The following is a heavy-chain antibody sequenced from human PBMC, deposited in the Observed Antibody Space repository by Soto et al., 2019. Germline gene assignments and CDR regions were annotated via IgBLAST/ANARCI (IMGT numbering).Heavy chain of an antibody. V-gene: IGHV1-46*03. D-gene: IGHD2-15*01. J-gene: IGHJ4*02. Sequence: GASVKVSCKASGYTFTSYYMHWVRQAPGQGLEWMGIINPSGGSTSYAQKFQGRVTMTRDTSTSTVYMELSSLRSEDTAVYYCARTSIVVVVAATSLRLDYWGQGTLVTVPQ. CDR3: ARTSIVVVVAATSLRLDY. CDR1: GYTFTSYY. CDR2: INPSGGST.